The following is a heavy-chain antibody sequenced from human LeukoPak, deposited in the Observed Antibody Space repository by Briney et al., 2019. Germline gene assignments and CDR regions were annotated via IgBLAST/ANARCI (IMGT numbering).Heavy chain of an antibody. V-gene: IGHV4-39*01. J-gene: IGHJ6*03. Sequence: PSETLSLTCTVSGGSISSSSYYWGWIRQPPGKGLEWIGSMYYSGSTYYNPSLKSRVTISVDTSKNQFSLSLTSVTAADTAVYYCTKRRGYSFGFDYYYMDVWGKGTTVTISS. CDR1: GGSISSSSYY. D-gene: IGHD5-18*01. CDR2: MYYSGST. CDR3: TKRRGYSFGFDYYYMDV.